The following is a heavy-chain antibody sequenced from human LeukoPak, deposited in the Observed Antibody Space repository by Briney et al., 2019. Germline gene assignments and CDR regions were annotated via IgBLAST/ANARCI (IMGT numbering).Heavy chain of an antibody. CDR3: ARADSSGYYPYYYYYYMDV. D-gene: IGHD3-22*01. CDR2: IIPIFGTA. J-gene: IGHJ6*03. CDR1: GGTFSSYA. V-gene: IGHV1-69*06. Sequence: ASVKVSCKASGGTFSSYAISWVRQAPGQGLEWMGGIIPIFGTANYAQKFQGRVTITADKSTSTAYMELSSLRSEDTAVYYCARADSSGYYPYYYYYYMDVWGKGTTVTVSS.